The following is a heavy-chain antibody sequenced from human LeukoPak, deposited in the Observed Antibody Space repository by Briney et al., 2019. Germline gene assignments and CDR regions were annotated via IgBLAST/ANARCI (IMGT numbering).Heavy chain of an antibody. D-gene: IGHD5-12*01. J-gene: IGHJ6*02. CDR3: ARDTSGYDGDYYYAMDV. CDR2: IKEDGSEK. CDR1: GFTFSTYW. Sequence: GRSLRLSCAASGFTFSTYWMSWVRQAPGKGLEWVANIKEDGSEKYYVDSVKGRFTISRDNAKNSLYLQMNSLRAEDTAVYYCARDTSGYDGDYYYAMDVWGQGTTVTVSS. V-gene: IGHV3-7*01.